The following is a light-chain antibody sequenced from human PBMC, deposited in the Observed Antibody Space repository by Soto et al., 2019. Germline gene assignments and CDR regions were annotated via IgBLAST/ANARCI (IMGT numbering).Light chain of an antibody. Sequence: QSALTQPASVSGSPGQSITISCTGASSDVGGYNYVSWYQQHPGKAPKLMISEVSNRPSGVSTRFSGSKSGNTASLTISGLQAEDEADYYCSSSTSTSTWVFGGGTTLTVL. CDR1: SSDVGGYNY. J-gene: IGLJ3*02. V-gene: IGLV2-14*01. CDR2: EVS. CDR3: SSSTSTSTWV.